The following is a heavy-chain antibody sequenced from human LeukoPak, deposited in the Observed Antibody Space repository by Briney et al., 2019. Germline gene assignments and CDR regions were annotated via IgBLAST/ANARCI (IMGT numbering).Heavy chain of an antibody. Sequence: SVNVSCKASGGTFSSYAISWVRQAPGQGLEWMGGIIPIFGTANYAQKFQGRVTITADESTSTAYMELSSLRSEDTAVYYCARARELGYCSGGSCYSRYYFDYWGQGTLVTVSS. D-gene: IGHD2-15*01. CDR2: IIPIFGTA. J-gene: IGHJ4*02. V-gene: IGHV1-69*13. CDR3: ARARELGYCSGGSCYSRYYFDY. CDR1: GGTFSSYA.